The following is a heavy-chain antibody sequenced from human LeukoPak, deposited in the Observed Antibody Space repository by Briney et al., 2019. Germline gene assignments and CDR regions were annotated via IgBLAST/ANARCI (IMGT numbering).Heavy chain of an antibody. CDR2: INPNSGGT. CDR1: GYTFTGYY. J-gene: IGHJ4*02. V-gene: IGHV1-2*02. D-gene: IGHD3-22*01. Sequence: ASVKVSCKASGYTFTGYYMHWVRQAPGQGLEWMGWINPNSGGTNYAQKFQGRVTMTRDTSISTAYMELSRLRSDDTAVYYCATAMIVVVNPTDYWGQGTLVTVSS. CDR3: ATAMIVVVNPTDY.